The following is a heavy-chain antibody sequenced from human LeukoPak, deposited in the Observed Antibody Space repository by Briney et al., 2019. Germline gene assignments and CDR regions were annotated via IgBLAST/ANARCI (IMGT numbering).Heavy chain of an antibody. Sequence: SETLSLTCTVSGGSISSGDYYWSWIRQPPGKGLEWIGYIYYSGSTYYNPSLKSRVTISVDTSQNQFSLKLSSVTAADTAVYYCARVAGSSWYSWFDPWGQGTLVTVSS. J-gene: IGHJ5*02. CDR2: IYYSGST. V-gene: IGHV4-30-4*01. CDR1: GGSISSGDYY. D-gene: IGHD6-13*01. CDR3: ARVAGSSWYSWFDP.